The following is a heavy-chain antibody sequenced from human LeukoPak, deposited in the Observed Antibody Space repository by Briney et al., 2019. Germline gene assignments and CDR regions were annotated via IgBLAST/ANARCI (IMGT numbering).Heavy chain of an antibody. J-gene: IGHJ4*02. V-gene: IGHV3-7*01. CDR3: ATRKCLGCQLSYLDY. CDR2: INHDGTET. Sequence: GGSLRLSCAASGFTFGSSSMSWVRQSPGQGLQWVANINHDGTETYYVDSVKGRFTISRDNAKSSLSLQMDSLRADDSALYYCATRKCLGCQLSYLDYWGQGSLVTVSS. CDR1: GFTFGSSS. D-gene: IGHD3-16*01.